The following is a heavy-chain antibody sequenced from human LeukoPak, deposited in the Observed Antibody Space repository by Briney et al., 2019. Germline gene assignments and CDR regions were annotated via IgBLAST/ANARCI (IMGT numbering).Heavy chain of an antibody. Sequence: QSGGSLRLSCAASGFTFSNYAMSWVRQAPGKGLEWVSFISDSGGSTYYADSVKGRFTISRDNSKNTLYLQMNSLRAEDTAIYYCARSVPDVPVRGDYWGQGTLVTVSS. CDR3: ARSVPDVPVRGDY. J-gene: IGHJ4*02. D-gene: IGHD5/OR15-5a*01. CDR1: GFTFSNYA. V-gene: IGHV3-23*01. CDR2: ISDSGGST.